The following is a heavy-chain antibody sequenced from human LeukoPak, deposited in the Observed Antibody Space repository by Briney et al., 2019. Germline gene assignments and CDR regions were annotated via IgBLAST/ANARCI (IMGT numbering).Heavy chain of an antibody. V-gene: IGHV4-34*01. CDR3: ARVLWEAAGKYYYYYGMDV. D-gene: IGHD6-19*01. Sequence: SETLSLTCAVYGGSFSGYYWSWIRQPPGKGLEWIGEINHSGSTNYNPSLKSRVTISVDTSKNQFSLKLSSVTAADTAVYYCARVLWEAAGKYYYYYGMDVWGQGTTVTVSS. CDR1: GGSFSGYY. CDR2: INHSGST. J-gene: IGHJ6*02.